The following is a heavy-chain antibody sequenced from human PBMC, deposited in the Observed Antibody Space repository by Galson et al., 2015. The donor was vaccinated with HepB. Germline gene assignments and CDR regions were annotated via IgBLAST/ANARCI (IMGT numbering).Heavy chain of an antibody. CDR2: IGSKANNSAT. J-gene: IGHJ5*02. D-gene: IGHD3-16*01. CDR3: SRLGDIAGYSSA. CDR1: GFTFSGSA. V-gene: IGHV3-73*01. Sequence: SLRLSCAASGFTFSGSAMHWVRQTSGKGLEWVARIGSKANNSATAYAAAVRGRFTIARDDSKNTAFLQMKSLKTEDTAVYDCSRLGDIAGYSSAWGQGTLVTVSS.